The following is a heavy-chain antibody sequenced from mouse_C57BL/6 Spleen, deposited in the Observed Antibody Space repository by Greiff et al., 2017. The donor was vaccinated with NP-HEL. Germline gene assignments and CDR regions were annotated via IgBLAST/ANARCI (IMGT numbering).Heavy chain of an antibody. V-gene: IGHV1-47*01. CDR2: FHPYNDDT. CDR3: ARSPTSNGPDWYFDV. CDR1: GYTFTTYP. J-gene: IGHJ1*03. Sequence: VQLQQSGAELVKPGASVKMSCKASGYTFTTYPIEWMKQNHGKSLEWIGNFHPYNDDTKYNEKFKGKAILTVEKSSSTVYLELSRLTSDDSAVYYCARSPTSNGPDWYFDVWGTGTTVTVSS. D-gene: IGHD5-5*01.